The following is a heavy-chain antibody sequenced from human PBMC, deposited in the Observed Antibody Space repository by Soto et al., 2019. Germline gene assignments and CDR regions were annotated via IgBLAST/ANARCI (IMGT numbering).Heavy chain of an antibody. CDR1: GGTFSSYA. Sequence: SVKVSCPASGGTFSSYAISWLLQAPGQGLEWMGGIIPIFGTANYAQKFQGRVTITADESTSTAYMELSSLRSEDTAVYYCARDHSLAVAKYYYYSYGMEGWCQGITVTLPS. V-gene: IGHV1-69*13. CDR2: IIPIFGTA. CDR3: ARDHSLAVAKYYYYSYGMEG. D-gene: IGHD6-19*01. J-gene: IGHJ6*02.